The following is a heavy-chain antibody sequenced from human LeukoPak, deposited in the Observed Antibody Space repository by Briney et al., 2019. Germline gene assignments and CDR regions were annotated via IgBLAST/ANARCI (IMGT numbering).Heavy chain of an antibody. CDR3: ARITYYYDSPPD. CDR2: IYYSGST. J-gene: IGHJ4*02. V-gene: IGHV4-39*01. D-gene: IGHD3-22*01. CDR1: GGSISSSSYY. Sequence: SETLSLTCTVSGGSISSSSYYWGWIHQPPGKGLEWIGSIYYSGSTYYNTALKSRVTMSVDTSNNQFSLKLSSVTAADTAVYYCARITYYYDSPPDWGQGTLVTVSS.